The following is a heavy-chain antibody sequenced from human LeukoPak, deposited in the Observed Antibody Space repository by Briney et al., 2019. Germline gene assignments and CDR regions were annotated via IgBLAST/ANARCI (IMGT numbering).Heavy chain of an antibody. CDR2: TYHSSQWNN. V-gene: IGHV6-1*01. J-gene: IGHJ4*02. CDR3: ARRRYSGYEGYFDY. D-gene: IGHD5-12*01. CDR1: GDSVSSNSPS. Sequence: SQTLSLTCAISGDSVSSNSPSWNSFRQSPSRGLEWLGRTYHSSQWNNDYAVSVKSRIAINPDTTKNLPSLQLSSVTPEDTAVYYCARRRYSGYEGYFDYWGQGTPVTVST.